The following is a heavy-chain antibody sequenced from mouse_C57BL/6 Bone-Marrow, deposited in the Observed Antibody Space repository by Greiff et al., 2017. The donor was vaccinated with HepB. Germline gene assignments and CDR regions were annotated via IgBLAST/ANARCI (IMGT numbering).Heavy chain of an antibody. Sequence: VQLQQPGAELVKPGASVKLSCKASGYTFTSYWMHWVKQRPGQGLEWIGMIHPNSGSTNYNEKFKSKATLTVDKSSSTAYMQLSSLTSEDSAVYYCARCPDGSWFAYWGQGTLVTVSA. J-gene: IGHJ3*01. V-gene: IGHV1-64*01. CDR3: ARCPDGSWFAY. D-gene: IGHD2-3*01. CDR1: GYTFTSYW. CDR2: IHPNSGST.